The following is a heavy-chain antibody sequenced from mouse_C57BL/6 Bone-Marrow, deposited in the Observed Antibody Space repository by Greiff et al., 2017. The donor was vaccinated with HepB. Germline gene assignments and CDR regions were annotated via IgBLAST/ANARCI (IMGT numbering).Heavy chain of an antibody. J-gene: IGHJ3*01. CDR2: IYPSDSET. V-gene: IGHV1-61*01. D-gene: IGHD1-1*01. Sequence: VQLQQPGAELVRPGSSVKLSCKASGYTFTSYWMDWVKQRPGQGLEWIGNIYPSDSETHYNQKFKDKATLTVDKSSSTAYMQLSSLTSEDSAVYYCARGGYGSSSFAYWGQGTLVTVSA. CDR1: GYTFTSYW. CDR3: ARGGYGSSSFAY.